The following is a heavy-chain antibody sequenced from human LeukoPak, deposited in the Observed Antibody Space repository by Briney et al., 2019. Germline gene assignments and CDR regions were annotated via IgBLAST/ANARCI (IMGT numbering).Heavy chain of an antibody. CDR3: AREGGVDTGLGSRIYSFDY. V-gene: IGHV4-59*08. CDR1: GGSINSHY. D-gene: IGHD5-18*01. J-gene: IGHJ4*02. CDR2: IYYSGSA. Sequence: PSETLSLTCTVSGGSINSHYWSWIRQPPGKGLEWIGYIYYSGSAHYNPSLKGRVTISVDTSKNQFSLKLSSVTAADTAVCYCAREGGVDTGLGSRIYSFDYWGQGTLVTASS.